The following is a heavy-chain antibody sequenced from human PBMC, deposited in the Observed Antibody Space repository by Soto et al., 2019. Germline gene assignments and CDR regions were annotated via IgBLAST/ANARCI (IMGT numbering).Heavy chain of an antibody. Sequence: QVQLQESGPGLVKPSETLSLTCTVSGGSISTYYWNWIRQPPGKGLEWIGYIYYGGSANYNPSLKSRVTISVDTSKKQFSLKLRSVTAADTAVYYCARGGHCTNGVCSALDYWGQGTLVTVSS. J-gene: IGHJ4*02. CDR2: IYYGGSA. V-gene: IGHV4-59*08. CDR1: GGSISTYY. D-gene: IGHD2-8*01. CDR3: ARGGHCTNGVCSALDY.